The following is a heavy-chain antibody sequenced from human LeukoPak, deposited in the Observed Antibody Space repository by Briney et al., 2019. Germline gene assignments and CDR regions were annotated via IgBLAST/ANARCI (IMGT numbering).Heavy chain of an antibody. V-gene: IGHV3-48*04. D-gene: IGHD2-15*01. CDR1: GFTFTMFS. J-gene: IGHJ3*02. CDR3: ARGRSGGSRDAFDI. Sequence: PGGSLRLSCAASGFTFTMFSMNWLRQAPGKGLEWIAFIRGRSDTTYYADSVKGRFTISRDNAKNSLYLQMNSLRAEDTAVYYCARGRSGGSRDAFDIWGQGTMVTVSS. CDR2: IRGRSDTT.